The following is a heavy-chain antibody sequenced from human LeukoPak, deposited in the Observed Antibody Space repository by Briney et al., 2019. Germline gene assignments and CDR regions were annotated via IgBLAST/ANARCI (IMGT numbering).Heavy chain of an antibody. J-gene: IGHJ4*02. V-gene: IGHV3-53*01. CDR2: IYSGGST. CDR1: GFTVSNIY. D-gene: IGHD1-1*01. CDR3: ARGQNVPA. Sequence: GGSLRLSCAASGFTVSNIYMNWVRQAPGKGLEWVSVIYSGGSTYYADSVKGRFTISRDNSKNILYLQMNSLRAEDTAVYYCARGQNVPAWGQGTLVTVSS.